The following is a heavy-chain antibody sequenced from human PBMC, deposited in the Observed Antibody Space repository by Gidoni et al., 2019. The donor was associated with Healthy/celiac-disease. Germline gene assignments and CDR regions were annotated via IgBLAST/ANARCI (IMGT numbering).Heavy chain of an antibody. CDR1: GGSFSGYS. V-gene: IGHV4-34*01. CDR3: ARTSWFDP. D-gene: IGHD3-16*01. J-gene: IGHJ5*02. Sequence: QVQLQQWGAGLLKPSETLSLTCAVYGGSFSGYSWSWIRQPPGKGLEWIGEINHSGSTNYNPSLKSRVTISVDTSKNQFSLKLSSVTAADTAVYYCARTSWFDPWGQGTLVTVSS. CDR2: INHSGST.